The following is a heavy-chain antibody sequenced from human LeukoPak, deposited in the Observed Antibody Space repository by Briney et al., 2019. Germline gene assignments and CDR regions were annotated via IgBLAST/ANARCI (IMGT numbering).Heavy chain of an antibody. CDR1: EYTLHISA. Sequence: GGSLRLSCAACEYTLHISAMHGVRQSTGKGLEWVTVISYDGSNKYYADSVQGRFTISRDNSKNMLYLQMTSLRAEDTAVYYGARDYCDYARCYYSGMDGWGQGATVTVCS. J-gene: IGHJ6*02. D-gene: IGHD4-17*01. V-gene: IGHV3-30*04. CDR2: ISYDGSNK. CDR3: ARDYCDYARCYYSGMDG.